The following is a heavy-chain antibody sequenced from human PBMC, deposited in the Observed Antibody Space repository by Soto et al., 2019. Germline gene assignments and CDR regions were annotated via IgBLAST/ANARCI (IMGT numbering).Heavy chain of an antibody. J-gene: IGHJ5*02. V-gene: IGHV1-18*01. D-gene: IGHD3-16*01. CDR3: ARDFDIWGEDWFDP. CDR2: ISGYNGDT. Sequence: QVQLVQSGGEMRKPGASVKVSCKASGYTFTNFGISWVRQAPGQGFEWVGWISGYNGDTNYAPKFRGRVIMTKDTFTTTAYMELTTLTSDDTAVYYCARDFDIWGEDWFDPWCQGTLVTVSS. CDR1: GYTFTNFG.